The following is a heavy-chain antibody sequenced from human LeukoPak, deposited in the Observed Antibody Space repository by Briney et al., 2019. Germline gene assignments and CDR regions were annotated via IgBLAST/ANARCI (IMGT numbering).Heavy chain of an antibody. V-gene: IGHV4-4*07. CDR1: GGSISSYY. D-gene: IGHD3-3*01. J-gene: IGHJ6*02. CDR2: IYTSGST. Sequence: SETLSLTCTVSGGSISSYYWSWIRQPAGKGLEWIGRIYTSGSTNYNPSLKSRVTTSVDTSKNQFSLKLSSVTAADTAVYYCARDEDFWSGHNYGMDVWGQGTTVTVSS. CDR3: ARDEDFWSGHNYGMDV.